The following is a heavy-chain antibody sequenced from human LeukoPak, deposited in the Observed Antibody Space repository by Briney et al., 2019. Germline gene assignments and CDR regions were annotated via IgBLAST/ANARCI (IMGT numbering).Heavy chain of an antibody. D-gene: IGHD5-18*01. J-gene: IGHJ4*02. CDR1: GFTFSSYS. CDR2: ISSSSSYI. Sequence: GGSLRLSCAASGFTFSSYSMNWVRQAPGKGLEWVSSISSSSSYIYYADSVKGRFTISRDNAKNSLYLQMNSLRAEDTAVYYCARDRRGTAMAIDYRGQGTLVTVSS. V-gene: IGHV3-21*01. CDR3: ARDRRGTAMAIDY.